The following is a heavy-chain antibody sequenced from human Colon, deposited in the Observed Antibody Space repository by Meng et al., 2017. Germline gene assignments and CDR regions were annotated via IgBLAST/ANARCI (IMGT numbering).Heavy chain of an antibody. CDR2: IYRSGNA. J-gene: IGHJ5*02. CDR3: ARDRKHYGERGWFDP. CDR1: GVSSNSADYY. Sequence: QVKLTKAGPGLLKPSQTLSLTCNVSGVSSNSADYYWSWIRQHPGKGLEWIGYIYRSGNAYYNPSLESRVAISLDPSQIQFPLRLTSVTAADTAVYYCARDRKHYGERGWFDPWGQGTLVTVSS. D-gene: IGHD4-17*01. V-gene: IGHV4-31*03.